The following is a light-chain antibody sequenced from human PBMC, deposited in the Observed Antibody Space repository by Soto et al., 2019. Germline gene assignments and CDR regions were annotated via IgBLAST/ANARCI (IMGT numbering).Light chain of an antibody. CDR2: WAS. CDR1: QSVLXSSXXXXX. J-gene: IGKJ2*01. CDR3: QQYYSTPYT. V-gene: IGKV4-1*01. Sequence: DIVMTQSPDSLAVSLGERATINCKSSQSVLXSSXXXXXLAWYQQKPGQPPKLLIYWASTRESGVPDRFSGXGXGXXXXXXXXXXXXEDVAVYYCQQYYSTPYTFGQGTKLEIK.